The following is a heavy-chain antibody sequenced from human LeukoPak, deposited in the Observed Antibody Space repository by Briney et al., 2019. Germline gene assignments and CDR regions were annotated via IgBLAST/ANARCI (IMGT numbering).Heavy chain of an antibody. Sequence: PSETLSLTCTVSGGSISSSSYYWGWIRQPPGKGLEWIGYIYYSGSTNYNPSLKSRVTISVDTSKNQFSLKLSSVTAADTAVYYCARVLTGDGADAFDIWGQGTMVTVSS. J-gene: IGHJ3*02. D-gene: IGHD7-27*01. CDR1: GGSISSSSYY. CDR3: ARVLTGDGADAFDI. CDR2: IYYSGST. V-gene: IGHV4-61*05.